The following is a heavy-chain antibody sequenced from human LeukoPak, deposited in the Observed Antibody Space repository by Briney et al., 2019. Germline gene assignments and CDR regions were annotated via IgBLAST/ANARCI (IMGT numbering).Heavy chain of an antibody. CDR3: ARGGDSEGYFDY. CDR1: GYTFTSYD. Sequence: ASVKVSCKASGYTFTSYDINWVRQATGQGLEWMGWMNPNSGNTGYAQKFQGRVTMTRNTSISTAYMELSSLRSEDMAVYYCARGGDSEGYFDYWGQGTLVTVSS. D-gene: IGHD4-11*01. J-gene: IGHJ4*02. CDR2: MNPNSGNT. V-gene: IGHV1-8*01.